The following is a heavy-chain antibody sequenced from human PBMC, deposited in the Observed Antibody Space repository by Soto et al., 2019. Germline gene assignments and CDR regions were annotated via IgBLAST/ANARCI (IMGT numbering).Heavy chain of an antibody. CDR2: LNTGNGNT. CDR3: ARRYSSGWALVDY. J-gene: IGHJ4*02. CDR1: GYTFTNNA. D-gene: IGHD6-19*01. Sequence: ASVKVSCKASGYTFTNNALHWVRQAPGQRLEWMGWLNTGNGNTKYSPNFQGRVTITRDTSARTAYVELNSLRSEDTAVYYCARRYSSGWALVDYWGQGTQVTVSS. V-gene: IGHV1-3*04.